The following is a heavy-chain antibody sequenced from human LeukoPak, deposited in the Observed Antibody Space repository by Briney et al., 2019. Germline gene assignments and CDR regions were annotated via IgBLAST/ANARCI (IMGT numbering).Heavy chain of an antibody. CDR2: ISYDGSNK. CDR1: GFTFSSYA. CDR3: AGGSSSSMGIFDY. Sequence: GGSLRLSCAASGFTFSSYAMHWVRQAPGKGLEWVAVISYDGSNKYYADSVKGRFTISRDNSKNALYLQMNSLRAEDTAVYYCAGGSSSSMGIFDYWGQGTLVTVSS. V-gene: IGHV3-30*04. J-gene: IGHJ4*02. D-gene: IGHD6-6*01.